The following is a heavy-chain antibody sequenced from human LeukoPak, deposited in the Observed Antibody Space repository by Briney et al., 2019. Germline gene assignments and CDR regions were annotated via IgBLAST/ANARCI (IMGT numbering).Heavy chain of an antibody. Sequence: GGSLRLSCAASGFTFSSYWMHWVRQGPGKGLVWVSNINSDGSNTNYADSVNGRFTIYRDNAKNTLYLQMNSLRAEDTAVYYCAVGASPGAFDYWGQGTLVTVSS. V-gene: IGHV3-74*01. D-gene: IGHD1-26*01. CDR1: GFTFSSYW. CDR3: AVGASPGAFDY. CDR2: INSDGSNT. J-gene: IGHJ4*02.